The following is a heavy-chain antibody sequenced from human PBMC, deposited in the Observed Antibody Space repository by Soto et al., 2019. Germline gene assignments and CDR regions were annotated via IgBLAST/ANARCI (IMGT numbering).Heavy chain of an antibody. CDR3: ARGKGMEENYYYYGLDI. CDR2: INGGTGQT. D-gene: IGHD1-1*01. J-gene: IGHJ6*02. CDR1: GYTFSTYA. V-gene: IGHV1-3*01. Sequence: AASVKVSGKTSGYTFSTYAMHWVRQAPGQSLEWMGWINGGTGQTRYSQRFQDRVTITRDTPASTANMELTSLTSEDTAVYYCARGKGMEENYYYYGLDIWGQGTTVTVSS.